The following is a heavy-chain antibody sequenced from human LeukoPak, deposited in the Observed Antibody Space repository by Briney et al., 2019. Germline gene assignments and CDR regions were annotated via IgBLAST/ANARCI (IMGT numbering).Heavy chain of an antibody. CDR2: ISSSSSYI. CDR3: ARRYYYYYMDV. Sequence: GGSLRLSCAASGLTFSSYGMSWVRQAPGKGLEWVSSISSSSSYIYYADSVKGRFTISRDNAKNSLYLQMNSLRAEDTAVYYCARRYYYYYMDVWGKGTTVTISS. CDR1: GLTFSSYG. J-gene: IGHJ6*03. V-gene: IGHV3-21*04.